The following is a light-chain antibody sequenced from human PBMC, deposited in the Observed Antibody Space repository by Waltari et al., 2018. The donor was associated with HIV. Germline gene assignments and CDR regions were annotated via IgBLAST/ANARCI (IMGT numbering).Light chain of an antibody. Sequence: QSALTQPASVSGSPGQSITISCTGTSSDVGGYNYVSWYQQHPGKAPKLMIYDVSYRPSVVANRFSCSKSGNTASLTISGLQAEDEADYYCSSYTSSSTLYVVFGGGTKLTVL. CDR2: DVS. CDR3: SSYTSSSTLYVV. CDR1: SSDVGGYNY. V-gene: IGLV2-14*01. J-gene: IGLJ2*01.